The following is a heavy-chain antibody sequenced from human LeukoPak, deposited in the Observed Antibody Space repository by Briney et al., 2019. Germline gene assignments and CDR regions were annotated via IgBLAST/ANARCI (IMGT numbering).Heavy chain of an antibody. CDR2: INHSGST. V-gene: IGHV4-34*01. CDR1: GGSFSGYY. CDR3: ARGRDGYKKMGHYYFDY. D-gene: IGHD5-24*01. J-gene: IGHJ4*02. Sequence: PSETLSLTCAVYGGSFSGYYWSWIRQPPGEGLEWIGEINHSGSTNYNPSLKSRVTISVDTSKNQFSLKLSSVTAADTAVYYCARGRDGYKKMGHYYFDYWGQGTLVTVSS.